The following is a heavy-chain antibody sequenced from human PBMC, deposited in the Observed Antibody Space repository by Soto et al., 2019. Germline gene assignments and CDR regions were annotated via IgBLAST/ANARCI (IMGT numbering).Heavy chain of an antibody. CDR3: ARAITMIVGYNWFDP. CDR1: GYTFTSYD. V-gene: IGHV1-46*01. J-gene: IGHJ5*02. Sequence: GASVKVSCKASGYTFTSYDMHRVRQAPGQGLEWMGIINPSGGSTSYAQKFQGRVTMTRDTSTSTVYMELSSLRSEDTAVYYCARAITMIVGYNWFDPWGQGTLVTVSS. D-gene: IGHD3-22*01. CDR2: INPSGGST.